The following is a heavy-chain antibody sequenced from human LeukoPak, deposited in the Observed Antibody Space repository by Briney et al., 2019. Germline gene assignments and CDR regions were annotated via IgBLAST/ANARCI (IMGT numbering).Heavy chain of an antibody. V-gene: IGHV3-23*01. Sequence: PGGSLRLSCAASGFTFSSYALTWVRQAPGKGLEWVSAISGSGGSTYYADSVKGRFTISRDNSKNTLYLQMNSLRAEDTAVYYCARETYYDFWSGYYTGPRGYGMDVWGQGTTVTVSS. J-gene: IGHJ6*02. D-gene: IGHD3-3*01. CDR2: ISGSGGST. CDR1: GFTFSSYA. CDR3: ARETYYDFWSGYYTGPRGYGMDV.